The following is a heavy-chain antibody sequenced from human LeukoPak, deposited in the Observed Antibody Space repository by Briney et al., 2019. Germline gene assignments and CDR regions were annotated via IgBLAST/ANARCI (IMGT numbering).Heavy chain of an antibody. Sequence: EASVKASCKVSGYTFTGYYMHWVRQPPGQGLEWMGWINPNSGGTNYAQKFQGWVTMTRDTSISTAYMELSRLRSDDTAVYYCARDSGSGRSRFDYWGQRTLVTVSS. CDR1: GYTFTGYY. V-gene: IGHV1-2*04. D-gene: IGHD6-19*01. CDR2: INPNSGGT. J-gene: IGHJ4*02. CDR3: ARDSGSGRSRFDY.